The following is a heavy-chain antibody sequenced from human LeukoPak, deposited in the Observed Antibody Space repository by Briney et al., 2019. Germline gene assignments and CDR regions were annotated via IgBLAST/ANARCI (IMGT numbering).Heavy chain of an antibody. D-gene: IGHD1-1*01. Sequence: PSETLSLTCTVSGGSISSHYWSWIRQPPGKGLEWIGYIYYSGSTNYNPSLKSRVTISVDTSKNQFSLKLSSVTAADTAVYYCARETLERRIYYYYMDVWGKGTTVTVSS. CDR1: GGSISSHY. CDR2: IYYSGST. CDR3: ARETLERRIYYYYMDV. J-gene: IGHJ6*03. V-gene: IGHV4-59*11.